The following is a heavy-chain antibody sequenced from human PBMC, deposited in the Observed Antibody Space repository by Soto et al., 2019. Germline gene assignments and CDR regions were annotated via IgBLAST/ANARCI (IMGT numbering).Heavy chain of an antibody. CDR2: ISYGGSNK. J-gene: IGHJ6*02. D-gene: IGHD5-18*01. V-gene: IGHV3-30-3*01. CDR3: ASDRRGYSYGYYYGMDV. Sequence: GGSLRLSCAASGFTFSSYAMHWVRQAPGKGLEWVAVISYGGSNKYYADSVKGRFTISRDNSKNTLYLQMNSLRAEDAAVYYCASDRRGYSYGYYYGMDVWGQGTTVTVSS. CDR1: GFTFSSYA.